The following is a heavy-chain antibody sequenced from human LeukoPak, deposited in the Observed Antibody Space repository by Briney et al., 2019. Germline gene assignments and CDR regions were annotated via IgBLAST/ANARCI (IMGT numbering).Heavy chain of an antibody. CDR2: MYISGNT. CDR1: GGSLSNYC. Sequence: SETLSLTCTVSGGSLSNYCWSWIRQSAGKGLEWIGRMYISGNTNYNPSLKSRVTMSIDTSKNQFSLKLSSVTAADTAVYYCASQYYYDTSGYYDSLYFQHWGQGALVTVSS. CDR3: ASQYYYDTSGYYDSLYFQH. J-gene: IGHJ1*01. D-gene: IGHD3-22*01. V-gene: IGHV4-4*07.